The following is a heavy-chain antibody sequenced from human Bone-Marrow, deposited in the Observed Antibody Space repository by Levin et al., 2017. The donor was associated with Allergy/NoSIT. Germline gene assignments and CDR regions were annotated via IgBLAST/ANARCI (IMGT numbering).Heavy chain of an antibody. CDR3: AREGVVLPTANS. V-gene: IGHV3-30*04. CDR1: GFSFSSSA. CDR2: ILYDGITL. Sequence: GGSLRLSCAASGFSFSSSAMHWLRQTPDKGLEWVATILYDGITLFYADSVKGRFTISRDNSKNTLYLQMDSLSAEDTSLYYCAREGVVLPTANSWGLGTLVTVSS. D-gene: IGHD4/OR15-4a*01. J-gene: IGHJ4*02.